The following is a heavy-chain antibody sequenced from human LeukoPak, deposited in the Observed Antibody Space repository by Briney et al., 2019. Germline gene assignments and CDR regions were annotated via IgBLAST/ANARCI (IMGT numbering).Heavy chain of an antibody. V-gene: IGHV3-53*01. CDR3: ARDAPQVPAAGVLAS. Sequence: TGGSLRLSCAASGFTVSDNYMSWVRQAPGKGLEWVSVMYSRGDTYYANSVKGRFTFSRDISKNTLYLQMNGLRTEDTAMYYCARDAPQVPAAGVLASWGQGTQVIVSS. CDR1: GFTVSDNY. J-gene: IGHJ5*02. CDR2: MYSRGDT. D-gene: IGHD6-13*01.